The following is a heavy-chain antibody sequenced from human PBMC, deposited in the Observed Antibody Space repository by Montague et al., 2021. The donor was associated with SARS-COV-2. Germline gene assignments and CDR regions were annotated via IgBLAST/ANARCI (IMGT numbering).Heavy chain of an antibody. V-gene: IGHV4-38-2*01. Sequence: LRLSCAASGFTFSSYGMHWVRQPPGKGLEWIGSIYYTGSTSWNLYSSGTTYYSPYLQSRVAISVDTPKSQFSLRLSSVTATDTAVYFCARSYLGYSSSDSCYKGDRDDAFDIWGQGTLVTVSS. D-gene: IGHD2-2*02. J-gene: IGHJ3*02. CDR3: ARSYLGYSSSDSCYKGDRDDAFDI. CDR1: GFTFSSYG. CDR2: IYYTGSTSWNLYSSGTT.